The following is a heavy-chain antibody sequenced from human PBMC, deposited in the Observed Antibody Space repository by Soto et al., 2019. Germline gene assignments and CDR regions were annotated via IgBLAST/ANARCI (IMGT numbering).Heavy chain of an antibody. V-gene: IGHV6-1*01. D-gene: IGHD5-18*01. CDR2: TYYRSKWYN. CDR1: GDSVSSNSAA. Sequence: SQTPSLTCAISGDSVSSNSAAWNWIRQSPSRGLEWLGRTYYRSKWYNDYAVSVKSRITINPDTSKNQFSLQLNSVTPEDTAVYYCARDRVRSGYSYGPVDYYYGMDVWGQGTTVTVSS. CDR3: ARDRVRSGYSYGPVDYYYGMDV. J-gene: IGHJ6*02.